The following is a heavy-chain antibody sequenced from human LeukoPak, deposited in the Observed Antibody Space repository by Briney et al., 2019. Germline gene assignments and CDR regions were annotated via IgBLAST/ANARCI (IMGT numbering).Heavy chain of an antibody. Sequence: GGSLRLSCAASGFTFSSYAMSWVRQAPGKGLEWVSAISGSGGSTYYADSVKGRFTISRDNAKNSLYLQMNSLRAEDTAVYYCARDRITGTTDYFDYWGQGTLVTVSS. J-gene: IGHJ4*02. V-gene: IGHV3-23*01. D-gene: IGHD1-7*01. CDR1: GFTFSSYA. CDR3: ARDRITGTTDYFDY. CDR2: ISGSGGST.